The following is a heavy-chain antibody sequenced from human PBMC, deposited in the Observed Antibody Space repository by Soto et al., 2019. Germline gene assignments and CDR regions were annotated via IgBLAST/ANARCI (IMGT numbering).Heavy chain of an antibody. CDR2: IYPGDSDT. Sequence: GESLKISCKGSGYSFTTYWIGWVRQMPGKGLEWMGIIYPGDSDTKYSPSFQGQVTISADKSISTAYLQWSSLRASDTAMYYCALHYYDSSGYYSNYWGQGTLVTVSS. J-gene: IGHJ4*02. CDR3: ALHYYDSSGYYSNY. D-gene: IGHD3-22*01. CDR1: GYSFTTYW. V-gene: IGHV5-51*01.